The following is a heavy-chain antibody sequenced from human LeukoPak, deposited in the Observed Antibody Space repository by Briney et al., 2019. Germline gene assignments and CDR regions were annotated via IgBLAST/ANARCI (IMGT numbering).Heavy chain of an antibody. CDR2: IYHSGST. Sequence: SGTLSLTCAVSGGSISSSNWWSWVRQPPGKGLEWIGEIYHSGSTNYNPSLKSRVTISVDRSKNQFSLKLSSVTAADTAVYYCARSPIVVVPAAAGGFDYWGQGTLVTVSS. J-gene: IGHJ4*02. CDR3: ARSPIVVVPAAAGGFDY. D-gene: IGHD2-2*01. CDR1: GGSISSSNW. V-gene: IGHV4-4*02.